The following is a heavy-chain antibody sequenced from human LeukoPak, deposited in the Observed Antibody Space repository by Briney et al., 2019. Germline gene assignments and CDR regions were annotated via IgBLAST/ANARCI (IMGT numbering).Heavy chain of an antibody. CDR1: GFTFSSYA. D-gene: IGHD6-6*01. V-gene: IGHV3-30-3*01. CDR2: ISYDGSNK. Sequence: GGSLRLSCAASGFTFSSYAMHWVRQAPGKGLEWVAVISYDGSNKYYADSVKGRFTISRDNSKNTLYLQMNSLRAEDTAVYYCARGIAARPDLDYWGQGTLVTVSS. CDR3: ARGIAARPDLDY. J-gene: IGHJ4*02.